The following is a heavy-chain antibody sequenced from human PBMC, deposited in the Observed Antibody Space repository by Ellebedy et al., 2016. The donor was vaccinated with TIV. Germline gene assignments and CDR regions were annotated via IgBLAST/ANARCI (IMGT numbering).Heavy chain of an antibody. CDR2: ISTTSTYI. D-gene: IGHD3-16*02. V-gene: IGHV3-21*01. CDR1: GFSLSSRT. Sequence: GGSLRLXXAASGFSLSSRTMNWVRQAPGKGLEWVSSISTTSTYIYYTDSVNGRFTISRNNAKNSLDLQMNSLRVEDTALYYCVRDAPRSHFIDFDSWGQGTLVTVSS. J-gene: IGHJ4*02. CDR3: VRDAPRSHFIDFDS.